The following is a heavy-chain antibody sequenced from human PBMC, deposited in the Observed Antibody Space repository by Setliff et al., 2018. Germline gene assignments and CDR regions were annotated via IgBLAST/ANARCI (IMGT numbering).Heavy chain of an antibody. V-gene: IGHV3-7*01. CDR1: GFIFSTYW. CDR3: ARSSLVVGTNRPIFAY. J-gene: IGHJ4*02. CDR2: IKQDGSDK. Sequence: GGSLRLSCAASGFIFSTYWMSWVRQAPGKGLEWVANIKQDGSDKYYVDSVKGRFTISRDNAKNSLYLQMNSLRAEDTAVYYCARSSLVVGTNRPIFAYWGQGVLVTVSS. D-gene: IGHD3-22*01.